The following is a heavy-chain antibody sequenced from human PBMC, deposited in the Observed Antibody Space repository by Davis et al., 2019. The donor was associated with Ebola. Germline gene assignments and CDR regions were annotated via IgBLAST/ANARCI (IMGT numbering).Heavy chain of an antibody. J-gene: IGHJ5*02. CDR2: IYYSGST. CDR1: GGSFSGYY. D-gene: IGHD3-3*01. V-gene: IGHV4-59*01. Sequence: MPSETLSLTCAVYGGSFSGYYWSWIRQPPGKGLEWIGYIYYSGSTNYNPSLKSRVTISVDTSKNQFSLKLSSVTAADTAVYYCARVDYDFWSGYYGGSWFDPWGQGTLVTVSS. CDR3: ARVDYDFWSGYYGGSWFDP.